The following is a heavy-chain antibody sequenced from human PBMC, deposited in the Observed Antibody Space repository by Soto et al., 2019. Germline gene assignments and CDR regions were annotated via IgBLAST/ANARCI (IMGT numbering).Heavy chain of an antibody. CDR1: GYTLTELS. CDR3: ATGYCSGGSCYDWFDP. CDR2: FAPEDGET. V-gene: IGHV1-24*01. Sequence: AAVKVSCKVSGYTLTELSMHWVRQAPGKGLEWMGGFAPEDGETIYAQKFQGRVTMTEDTSTDTAYMELSSLRSEDTAVYYCATGYCSGGSCYDWFDPWGQGTLVTVSS. J-gene: IGHJ5*02. D-gene: IGHD2-15*01.